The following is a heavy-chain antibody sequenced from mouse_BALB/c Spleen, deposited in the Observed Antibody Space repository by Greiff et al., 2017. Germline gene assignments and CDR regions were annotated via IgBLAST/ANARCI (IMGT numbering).Heavy chain of an antibody. V-gene: IGHV5-12-2*01. CDR1: GFTFSSYT. J-gene: IGHJ3*01. D-gene: IGHD4-1*01. CDR3: ARTGTGGFAY. CDR2: ISNGGGST. Sequence: EVMLVESGGGLVQPGGSLKLSCAASGFTFSSYTMSWVRQTPEKRLEWVAYISNGGGSTYYPDTVKGRFTISRDNAKNTLYLQMSSLKSEDTAMYYCARTGTGGFAYWGQGTLVTVSA.